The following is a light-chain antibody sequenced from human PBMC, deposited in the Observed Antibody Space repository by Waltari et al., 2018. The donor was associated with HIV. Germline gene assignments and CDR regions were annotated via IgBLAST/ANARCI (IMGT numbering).Light chain of an antibody. CDR1: SSDVGGYHY. CDR2: EVS. J-gene: IGLJ1*01. V-gene: IGLV2-14*01. Sequence: QSALTQPASVSGSPGQSITISCTGTSSDVGGYHYVSWYQQHPGKAPKLMIYEVSNRPSGVSNRFSGSKSGNTASLTISGLQAEDEADYYCSSYTSSSTNYVFGTGTKVTVL. CDR3: SSYTSSSTNYV.